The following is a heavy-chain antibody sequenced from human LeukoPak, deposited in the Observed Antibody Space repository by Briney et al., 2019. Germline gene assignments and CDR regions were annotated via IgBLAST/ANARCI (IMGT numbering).Heavy chain of an antibody. CDR1: GFTFSFYW. J-gene: IGHJ4*02. CDR3: AKDTKPRLAAAAPFH. Sequence: GGSLRLSCAASGFTFSFYWMHWVRQAPGKGLVWVSRINIDGSSTTYADSVKGRFTISRDNAKNTLYLQMNSLRAEDTAVYYCAKDTKPRLAAAAPFHWGQGTLVTVSS. V-gene: IGHV3-74*01. CDR2: INIDGSST. D-gene: IGHD6-13*01.